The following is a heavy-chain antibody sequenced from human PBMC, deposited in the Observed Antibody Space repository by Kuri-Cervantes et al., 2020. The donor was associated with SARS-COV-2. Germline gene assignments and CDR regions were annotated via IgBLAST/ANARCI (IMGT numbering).Heavy chain of an antibody. CDR2: ISYDGSNK. D-gene: IGHD3-3*01. V-gene: IGHV3-30*04. J-gene: IGHJ6*03. Sequence: GGSLRLSCAASGFTFSSYAMHWVRQAPGKGLEWVAVISYDGSNKYYADSVKGRFTISRDNSKNTLYLQMNSLRAEDTAVYYCANKYYDFWSGWEPLYMDVWGKGTTVTVSS. CDR1: GFTFSSYA. CDR3: ANKYYDFWSGWEPLYMDV.